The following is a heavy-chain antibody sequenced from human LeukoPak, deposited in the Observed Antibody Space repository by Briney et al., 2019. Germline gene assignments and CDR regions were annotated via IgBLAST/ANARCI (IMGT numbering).Heavy chain of an antibody. Sequence: HPGGSLRLSCAASGFTFSSYDMNWVRQAPGKGLEWVSYISSSGTTIFYADSVKGRFTISRDNAQNSLYLQMNSLRAEDTAVYYCARTYYDILTGYPEFFDYWGQGTLVTVSS. CDR3: ARTYYDILTGYPEFFDY. CDR1: GFTFSSYD. J-gene: IGHJ4*02. CDR2: ISSSGTTI. V-gene: IGHV3-48*03. D-gene: IGHD3-9*01.